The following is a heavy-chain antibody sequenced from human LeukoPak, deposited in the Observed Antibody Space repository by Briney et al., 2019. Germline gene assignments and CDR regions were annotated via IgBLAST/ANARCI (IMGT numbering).Heavy chain of an antibody. CDR2: IVVGGGNT. V-gene: IGHV1-58*02. D-gene: IGHD3-22*01. Sequence: SVKVSCKASGFTFTSSAMQWVRQARGQRLEWIGWIVVGGGNTNYAQKFQERVTITRDMSTSTAYMELSSLRSEDTAVYYCAAFAHYYDSSGYYPWGQGTLVTVSS. J-gene: IGHJ5*02. CDR1: GFTFTSSA. CDR3: AAFAHYYDSSGYYP.